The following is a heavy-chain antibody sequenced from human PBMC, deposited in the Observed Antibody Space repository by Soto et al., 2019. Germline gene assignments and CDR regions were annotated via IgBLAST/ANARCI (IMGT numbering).Heavy chain of an antibody. CDR2: IYYSGST. D-gene: IGHD2-15*01. CDR1: GGSISSSSYY. V-gene: IGHV4-39*01. CDR3: ARRLLPRAFDI. Sequence: SETLSLTCTVSGGSISSSSYYWAWIRQPPGKGLEWIGSIYYSGSTYYNPSLKSRVTISVDTSKNQFALKLSSVTAVDTAVDYCARRLLPRAFDIWGKGTMVTVSS. J-gene: IGHJ3*02.